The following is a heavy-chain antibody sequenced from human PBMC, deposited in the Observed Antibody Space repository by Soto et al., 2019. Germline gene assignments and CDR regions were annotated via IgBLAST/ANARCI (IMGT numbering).Heavy chain of an antibody. CDR3: ARHRHPRGTVGATSPLDP. J-gene: IGHJ5*02. CDR1: GFSVSSNY. V-gene: IGHV3-53*01. D-gene: IGHD1-26*01. CDR2: HYSGGST. Sequence: GESLKISCAISGFSVSSNYLSWVRQAPGKGLEWVSVHYSGGSTYYADSVQGRFTISRDKSNNTLYLQMRRVRAEDTAVYFCARHRHPRGTVGATSPLDPWGQGTQVTVSS.